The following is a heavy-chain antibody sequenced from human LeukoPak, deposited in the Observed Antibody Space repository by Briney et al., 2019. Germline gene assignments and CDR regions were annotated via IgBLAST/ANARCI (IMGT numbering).Heavy chain of an antibody. V-gene: IGHV3-30*04. CDR2: ISNNGRNK. CDR1: GFTFSSYA. Sequence: GGSLRLSCAASGFTFSSYAIHWVRQAPGKGLEWVAFISNNGRNKDYADSVKGRFTISRDNSKNTLYLQVNSLRSEDTAVYYCARGHLGFDYWGQGTLVTVSS. CDR3: ARGHLGFDY. D-gene: IGHD3-16*01. J-gene: IGHJ4*02.